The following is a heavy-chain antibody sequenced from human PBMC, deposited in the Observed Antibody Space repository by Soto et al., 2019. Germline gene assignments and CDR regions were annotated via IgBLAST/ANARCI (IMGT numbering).Heavy chain of an antibody. Sequence: SETLSLTCTVSGGSISSGGYYWSWIRQHPGKGLEWIGYIYYSGSTYYNPSLKSRVTISVDTSKNQFSLKLSSVTAADTAVYYCARKQPTVTPYNWFEPWGQGTLVTVSS. CDR3: ARKQPTVTPYNWFEP. CDR2: IYYSGST. D-gene: IGHD4-17*01. CDR1: GGSISSGGYY. J-gene: IGHJ5*02. V-gene: IGHV4-31*03.